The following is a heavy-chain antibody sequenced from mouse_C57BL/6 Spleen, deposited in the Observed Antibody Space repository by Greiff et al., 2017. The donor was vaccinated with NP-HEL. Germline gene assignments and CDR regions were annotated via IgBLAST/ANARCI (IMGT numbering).Heavy chain of an antibody. J-gene: IGHJ3*01. CDR2: ISYDGSN. CDR3: ALYDGYYEAWFAY. D-gene: IGHD2-3*01. CDR1: GYSITSGYY. V-gene: IGHV3-6*01. Sequence: EVKLQESGPGLVKPSQSLSLTCSVTGYSITSGYYWNWIRQFPGNKLEWMGYISYDGSNNYNPSLKNRISITRDTSKNQFFLKFNSVTTKDTATYYCALYDGYYEAWFAYWGQGTLVTVSA.